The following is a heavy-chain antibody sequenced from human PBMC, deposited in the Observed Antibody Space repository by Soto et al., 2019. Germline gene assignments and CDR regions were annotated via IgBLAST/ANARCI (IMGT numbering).Heavy chain of an antibody. V-gene: IGHV3-23*01. CDR1: GFTFSSYA. CDR2: ISGSGGNT. D-gene: IGHD1-26*01. J-gene: IGHJ4*02. CDR3: SKDRSIVVTNSDY. Sequence: GGSLRLSCAASGFTFSSYAMSWVRQAPGKGLEWVSGISGSGGNTYYADSVKGRFTISRDNSKNTLYLQMNSLRAEDAAVYYCSKDRSIVVTNSDYWGQGTLVTVSS.